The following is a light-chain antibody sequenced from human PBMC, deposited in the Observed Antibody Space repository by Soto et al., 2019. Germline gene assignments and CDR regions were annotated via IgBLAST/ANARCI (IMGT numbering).Light chain of an antibody. V-gene: IGKV1-5*03. J-gene: IGKJ5*01. CDR3: LQHNSYPIT. CDR2: KAS. CDR1: QSISIW. Sequence: DIQMTQSPSTLSASVGDRVTITCRASQSISIWLAWYQQKPGKVPKILIYKASSLESGVPSRFSGSGSGTDFTLTISSLQPEDFATYYCLQHNSYPITFGQGTRLEIK.